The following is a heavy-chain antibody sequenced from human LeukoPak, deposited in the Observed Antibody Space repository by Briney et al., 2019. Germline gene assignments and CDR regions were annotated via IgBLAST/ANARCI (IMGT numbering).Heavy chain of an antibody. D-gene: IGHD1-26*01. J-gene: IGHJ4*02. CDR2: INHSGST. V-gene: IGHV4-34*01. CDR3: AIIPVVGATTRHDY. Sequence: SETLSLTCAVYGGSFSGYYWRWIRQPPGKGLEWIGEINHSGSTNYNPYLKSRVTISVDTSKNQFSLKLSSVTAADTAVYYCAIIPVVGATTRHDYWGQGTLVTFAS. CDR1: GGSFSGYY.